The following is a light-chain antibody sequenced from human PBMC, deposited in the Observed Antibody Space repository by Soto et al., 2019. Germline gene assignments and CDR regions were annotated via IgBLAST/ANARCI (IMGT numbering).Light chain of an antibody. CDR2: GAS. CDR1: QSVSSN. CDR3: QHYNSWPRT. Sequence: EMVMTPSPATLSVSPGERATLSCRASQSVSSNLAWYQQKPGQAPRLLIYGASTRATGVPARFSGSGSGTEFTLTISSLQSEDFAVYHCQHYNSWPRTFGQGTKVESK. J-gene: IGKJ1*01. V-gene: IGKV3-15*01.